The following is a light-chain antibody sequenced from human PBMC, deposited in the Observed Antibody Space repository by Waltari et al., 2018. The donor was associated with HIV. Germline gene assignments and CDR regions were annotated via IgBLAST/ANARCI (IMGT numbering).Light chain of an antibody. CDR2: GSS. Sequence: DILMTQSPATLSVSPGERATLSCRASQSVSTNLAWYQQKPGQAPRVLIYGSSTRAIGIPARFSGSGSGTEFTLTINSLQSEDFAVYYCQQYNNWPLTFGGGTKVEIK. CDR1: QSVSTN. V-gene: IGKV3-15*01. CDR3: QQYNNWPLT. J-gene: IGKJ4*01.